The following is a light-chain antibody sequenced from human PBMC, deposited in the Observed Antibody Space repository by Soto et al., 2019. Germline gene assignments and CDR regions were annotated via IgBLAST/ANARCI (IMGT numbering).Light chain of an antibody. CDR2: EDD. V-gene: IGLV6-57*01. CDR1: SGNIVSNY. Sequence: NFMLTQPHSVSGSPGKTVTISCTRSSGNIVSNYVQWYQQRPGSSPTTVIFEDDDRPSGVPDRFSASLDTSTNSASLTISGLKPEDEADYYCQSYDADILIFGGGTQLTVL. J-gene: IGLJ2*01. CDR3: QSYDADILI.